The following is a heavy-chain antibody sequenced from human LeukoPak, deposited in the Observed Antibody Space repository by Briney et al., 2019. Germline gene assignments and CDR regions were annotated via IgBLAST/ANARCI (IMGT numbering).Heavy chain of an antibody. CDR3: ERGLADYAGGDDAFDI. J-gene: IGHJ3*02. D-gene: IGHD2-2*01. CDR2: IYYSGST. V-gene: IGHV4-59*01. Sequence: PSETLSLTCTVSGGSISTYYWTWLRQPPESGLEWIVYIYYSGSTNYNPSLKSLVTISVNTFNNQFSLNRSSVTAADTAFYYCERGLADYAGGDDAFDIWGRGKMVTVSS. CDR1: GGSISTYY.